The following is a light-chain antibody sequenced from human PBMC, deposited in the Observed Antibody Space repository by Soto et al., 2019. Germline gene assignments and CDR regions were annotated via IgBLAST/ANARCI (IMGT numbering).Light chain of an antibody. Sequence: QSVLTQPPSASATPGQRVTLSCSGSSSNIGSNTVNWYQHLPGTAPRLLIYTNNQRPSGVPDRFSGFKSGTSASLAINWLQSEDEADYYCAAWDDKMNGVVFGGGTKLTVL. V-gene: IGLV1-44*01. CDR1: SSNIGSNT. CDR3: AAWDDKMNGVV. CDR2: TNN. J-gene: IGLJ2*01.